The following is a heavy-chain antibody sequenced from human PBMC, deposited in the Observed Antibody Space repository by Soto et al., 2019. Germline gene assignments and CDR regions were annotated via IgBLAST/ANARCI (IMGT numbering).Heavy chain of an antibody. CDR1: GFTFSSYD. CDR3: AKATFSGGGAFDI. Sequence: EVQLLESGGGLVQPGGSLRLSCAASGFTFSSYDMSWVRQAPVKGLEWVSTISGSGGSTYHADSVKGRFTISRDNSKNTLYLQMNSLSAEDTAVYYCAKATFSGGGAFDIWGQGTMVTVSS. D-gene: IGHD3-10*01. CDR2: ISGSGGST. V-gene: IGHV3-23*01. J-gene: IGHJ3*02.